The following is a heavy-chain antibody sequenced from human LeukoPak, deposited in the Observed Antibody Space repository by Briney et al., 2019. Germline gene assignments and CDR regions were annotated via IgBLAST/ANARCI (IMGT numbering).Heavy chain of an antibody. CDR3: ARDPRTSGYSYGLGY. J-gene: IGHJ4*02. V-gene: IGHV1-69*13. Sequence: GASVKASCKASGVTFSNYAISWVRQAPGQGLDWMGGIIPSFGTANYSQKFQGRVIITADETTSTAYMELSSLRSEDTAIDYCARDPRTSGYSYGLGYWGQGTLVTVSS. D-gene: IGHD5-18*01. CDR1: GVTFSNYA. CDR2: IIPSFGTA.